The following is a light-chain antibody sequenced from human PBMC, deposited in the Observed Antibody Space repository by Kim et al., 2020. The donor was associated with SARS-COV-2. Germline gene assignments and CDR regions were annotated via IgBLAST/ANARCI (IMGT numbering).Light chain of an antibody. CDR3: QQANSFPWT. CDR2: AAS. V-gene: IGKV1-12*01. Sequence: DIQMTQSPSSVSASVGDRVTITCRASKGISSWLAWYQQKPGKAPKLLIYAASSLQSGVPSRFSGSGSGTDFTLTISSLQPEYFAPYYGQQANSFPWTFGQGTKVDIK. CDR1: KGISSW. J-gene: IGKJ1*01.